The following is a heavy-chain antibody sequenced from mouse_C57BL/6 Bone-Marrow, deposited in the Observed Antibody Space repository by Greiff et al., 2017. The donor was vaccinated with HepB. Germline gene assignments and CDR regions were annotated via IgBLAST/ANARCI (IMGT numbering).Heavy chain of an antibody. D-gene: IGHD1-1*01. J-gene: IGHJ4*01. CDR1: GYAFSSSW. CDR3: ATVVATDYAMDY. V-gene: IGHV1-82*01. CDR2: IYPGDGDT. Sequence: VQLQQSRPELVKPGASVKISCKASGYAFSSSWMNWVKQRPGKGLEWIGRIYPGDGDTNYNGKFKGKATLTADKSSSTAYMQLSSLTSEDSAVYFCATVVATDYAMDYWGQGTSVTVSS.